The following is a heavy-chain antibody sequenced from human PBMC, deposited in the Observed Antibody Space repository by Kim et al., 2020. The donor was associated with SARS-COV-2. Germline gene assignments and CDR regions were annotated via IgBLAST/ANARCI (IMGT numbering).Heavy chain of an antibody. CDR2: VSSGGRDE. J-gene: IGHJ1*01. CDR1: GFAFSSYG. Sequence: GGSLRLSCAASGFAFSSYGMHWVRQAPGKGLQWVAVVSSGGRDEYYAESVKGRFTISRDNSKNTLYLQMNGLRAEDTAVYYCARDRSTGGLSLHHWGQGT. CDR3: ARDRSTGGLSLHH. V-gene: IGHV3-33*05. D-gene: IGHD2-8*02.